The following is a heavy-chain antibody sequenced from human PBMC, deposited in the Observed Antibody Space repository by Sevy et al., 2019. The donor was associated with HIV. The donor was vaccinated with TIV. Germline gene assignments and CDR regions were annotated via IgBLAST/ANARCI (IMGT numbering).Heavy chain of an antibody. V-gene: IGHV3-30*18. J-gene: IGHJ4*02. CDR2: ISYDGKNE. Sequence: GGSLRLSCAGSGFTFYNYGIHWVRQAPGKGLEWVTMISYDGKNENYADSVKGPFTISRDNSKNTVYLQMNSLRPDDTAIYYCAKDRSGSWSVDYWGQGTLVTV. D-gene: IGHD6-13*01. CDR3: AKDRSGSWSVDY. CDR1: GFTFYNYG.